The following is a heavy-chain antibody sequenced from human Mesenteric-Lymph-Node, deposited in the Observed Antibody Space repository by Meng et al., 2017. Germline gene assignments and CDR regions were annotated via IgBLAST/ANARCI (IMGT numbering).Heavy chain of an antibody. Sequence: GESLKISCAASGFTFSSYSMNWVRQAPGKGLEWVSSISSSSSYIYYANSVKGRFTISRDNAKNSLYLQMNSLRAEDTAVYYCAKDEDSSGYYALLVYWGQGTLVTVSS. V-gene: IGHV3-21*01. J-gene: IGHJ4*02. CDR3: AKDEDSSGYYALLVY. CDR1: GFTFSSYS. CDR2: ISSSSSYI. D-gene: IGHD3-22*01.